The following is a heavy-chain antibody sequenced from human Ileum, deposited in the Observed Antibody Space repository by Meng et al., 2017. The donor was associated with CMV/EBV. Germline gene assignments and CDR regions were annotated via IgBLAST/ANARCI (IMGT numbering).Heavy chain of an antibody. CDR2: ISSSGNT. V-gene: IGHV4-4*07. D-gene: IGHD3-22*01. J-gene: IGHJ4*02. Sequence: PGPCKPPDTLSLTSTVSGDPISNYYWSWIRQPAGKKLEWIGRISSSGNTNYTPSLKSRVIMSLDTSNNQFFLKLTSVTAADTALYYCARGESRGYYYFDYWGQGILVTVSS. CDR3: ARGESRGYYYFDY. CDR1: GDPISNYY.